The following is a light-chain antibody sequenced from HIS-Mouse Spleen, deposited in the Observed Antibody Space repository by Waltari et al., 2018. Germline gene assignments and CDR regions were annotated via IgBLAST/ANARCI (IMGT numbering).Light chain of an antibody. Sequence: SSELTQDPAVSVALGQTVRITCQGDSLRSYYASWYQQKPGQAPVLVIYGKNNRPSGLPDRFSGSSSGNTASLTITVAQAEDEADYYCNSRDSSGNHVVFGGGTKLTVL. CDR2: GKN. CDR3: NSRDSSGNHVV. V-gene: IGLV3-19*01. J-gene: IGLJ2*01. CDR1: SLRSYY.